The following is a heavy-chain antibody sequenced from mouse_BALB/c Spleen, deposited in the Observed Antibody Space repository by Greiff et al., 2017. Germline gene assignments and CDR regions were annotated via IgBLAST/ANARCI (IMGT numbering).Heavy chain of an antibody. J-gene: IGHJ3*01. V-gene: IGHV2-9*02. Sequence: QVQLQQSGPGLVAPSQSLSITCTVSGFSLTSYGVHWVRQPPGKGLEWLGVIWAGGSTNYNSALMSRLSISKDNSKSQVFLKMNSLQTDDTAMYYCAREGVYGNSWCADWGQGTLVTVSA. CDR2: IWAGGST. D-gene: IGHD2-1*01. CDR3: AREGVYGNSWCAD. CDR1: GFSLTSYG.